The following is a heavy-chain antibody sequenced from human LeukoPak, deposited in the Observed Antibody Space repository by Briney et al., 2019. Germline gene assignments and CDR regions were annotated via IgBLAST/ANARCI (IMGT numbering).Heavy chain of an antibody. D-gene: IGHD1-1*01. CDR2: IYPGDSDT. J-gene: IGHJ6*02. CDR3: ARLEGLGTYYYYGMDV. CDR1: GYSFTSYR. V-gene: IGHV5-51*01. Sequence: GESLKISCKGSGYSFTSYRIGWVRQMPGKGLEWMGIIYPGDSDTRYSPSFQGQVTISADKSISTAYLQWSSLKASDTAMYYCARLEGLGTYYYYGMDVWGQGTTVTVSS.